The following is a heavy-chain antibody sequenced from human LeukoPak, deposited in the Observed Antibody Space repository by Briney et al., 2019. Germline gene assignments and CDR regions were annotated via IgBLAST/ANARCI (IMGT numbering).Heavy chain of an antibody. CDR3: ARSIGLTGGGVDV. CDR1: GFTFRDYN. CDR2: ITDSGSTI. J-gene: IGHJ6*02. D-gene: IGHD3-9*01. V-gene: IGHV3-11*01. Sequence: GGSLRLSCAASGFTFRDYNMNWVRQAPGKGLEWVSYITDSGSTIHYADSVNGLFTISRDNAKNSLYLQMNSLRAEDSAVYYCARSIGLTGGGVDVWGRGTTVTVSS.